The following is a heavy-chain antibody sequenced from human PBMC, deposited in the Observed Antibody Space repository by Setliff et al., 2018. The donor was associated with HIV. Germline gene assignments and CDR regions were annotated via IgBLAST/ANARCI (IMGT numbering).Heavy chain of an antibody. CDR2: ISAYNGNT. J-gene: IGHJ4*02. CDR1: GYTFSSYG. Sequence: GASVKVSCKASGYTFSSYGISWVRQAPGQGLEWMGWISAYNGNTNYAQKLQGRVTMTTDTSTSTAYMELRSLRSDDTAVYHCARRKSVRDGYHSDYWGQGTLVTVSS. V-gene: IGHV1-18*01. CDR3: ARRKSVRDGYHSDY. D-gene: IGHD5-12*01.